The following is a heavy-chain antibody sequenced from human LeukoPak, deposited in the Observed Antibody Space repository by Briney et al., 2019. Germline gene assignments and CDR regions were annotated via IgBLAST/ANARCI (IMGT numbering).Heavy chain of an antibody. J-gene: IGHJ5*02. CDR2: IYTSGST. V-gene: IGHV4-4*07. D-gene: IGHD2-15*01. Sequence: PSETLSLTCTVSGGSISSYYWSWIRQPAGKGLEWSGRIYTSGSTNYNPSLKSRVTISVDTSKNQFSLKLSSVTAADTAVYYCARENCSGGTCYTVGGDWFDPWGQGTLVTVSS. CDR1: GGSISSYY. CDR3: ARENCSGGTCYTVGGDWFDP.